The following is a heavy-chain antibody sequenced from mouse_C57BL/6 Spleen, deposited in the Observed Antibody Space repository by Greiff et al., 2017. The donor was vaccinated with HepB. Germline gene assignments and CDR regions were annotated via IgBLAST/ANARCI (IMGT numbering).Heavy chain of an antibody. CDR2: ISNLAYSI. Sequence: EVMLVESGGGLVQPGGSLKLSCAASGFTFSDYGMAWVRQAPRKGPEWVAFISNLAYSIYYADTVTGRFTISRENAKNTLYLEMSSLRSEDTAMYYCASGGTGTGFAYWGQGTLVTVSA. J-gene: IGHJ3*01. CDR1: GFTFSDYG. CDR3: ASGGTGTGFAY. D-gene: IGHD4-1*01. V-gene: IGHV5-15*01.